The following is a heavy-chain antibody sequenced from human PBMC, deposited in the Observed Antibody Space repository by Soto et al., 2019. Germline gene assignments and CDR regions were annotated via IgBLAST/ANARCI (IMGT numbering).Heavy chain of an antibody. Sequence: GGSLRLSCAASGFTFSSYAMHWVRQAPGKGLEWVAVISYDGSNKYYADSVKGRFTISRDNSKNTLYLQMNSLRAEDTAVYYCARAIPIGGWSYYFDYWGQGTLVTVSS. J-gene: IGHJ4*02. CDR3: ARAIPIGGWSYYFDY. CDR2: ISYDGSNK. D-gene: IGHD6-19*01. V-gene: IGHV3-30-3*01. CDR1: GFTFSSYA.